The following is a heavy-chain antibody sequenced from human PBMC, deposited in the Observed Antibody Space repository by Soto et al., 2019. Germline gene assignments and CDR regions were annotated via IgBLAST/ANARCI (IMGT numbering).Heavy chain of an antibody. Sequence: QVQLVQSGAEVKKPGASVKVSCKASGYTFTSYGISWVRQAPGQGLEWMGWIGAYNGNTNYAQKLQGRVTMTTDTSTSTAYMELRSLRSDDTAVYYCARGELTTVTTLFGRFDYWGQGTLVTVSS. CDR1: GYTFTSYG. D-gene: IGHD4-17*01. CDR3: ARGELTTVTTLFGRFDY. J-gene: IGHJ4*02. CDR2: IGAYNGNT. V-gene: IGHV1-18*01.